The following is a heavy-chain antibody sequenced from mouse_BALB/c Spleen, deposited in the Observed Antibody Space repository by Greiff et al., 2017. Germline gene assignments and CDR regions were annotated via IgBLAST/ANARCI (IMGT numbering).Heavy chain of an antibody. Sequence: VQLQQPGAELVMPGASVKMSCKASGYTFTDYWMHWVKQRPGQGLEWIGAIDTSDSYTSYNQKFKGKATLTVDESSSTAYMQLSSLTSEDSAVYYCAREAYWGQGTLVTVSA. CDR2: IDTSDSYT. J-gene: IGHJ3*01. CDR3: AREAY. V-gene: IGHV1-69*01. CDR1: GYTFTDYW.